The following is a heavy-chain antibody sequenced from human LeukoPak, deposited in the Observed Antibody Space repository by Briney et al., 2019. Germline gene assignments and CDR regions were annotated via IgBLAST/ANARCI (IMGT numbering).Heavy chain of an antibody. Sequence: ASVKVSCKASGYTFTGYYMHWVRQAPGQGLEWMGRINPNSGGTNYAQKFQGRVTMTRDTSISTAYMELSSLRSEDTAVYYCARVVAARPYNWFDPWGQGTLVTVSS. CDR3: ARVVAARPYNWFDP. D-gene: IGHD6-6*01. V-gene: IGHV1-2*06. CDR2: INPNSGGT. J-gene: IGHJ5*02. CDR1: GYTFTGYY.